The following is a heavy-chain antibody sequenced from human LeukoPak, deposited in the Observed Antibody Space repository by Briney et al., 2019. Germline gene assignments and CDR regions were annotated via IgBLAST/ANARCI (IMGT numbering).Heavy chain of an antibody. CDR3: AGRGQLW. CDR2: IKQDGSEK. V-gene: IGHV3-7*01. CDR1: GFTFSSYG. J-gene: IGHJ4*02. Sequence: PGGSLRLSCAASGFTFSSYGMSWVRQAPGKGLEWVANIKQDGSEKYYVDSVKGRFTISRDNGNNSLYLQMSSLRAEDTAIYYCAGRGQLWWGQGTLVTVSS. D-gene: IGHD1-1*01.